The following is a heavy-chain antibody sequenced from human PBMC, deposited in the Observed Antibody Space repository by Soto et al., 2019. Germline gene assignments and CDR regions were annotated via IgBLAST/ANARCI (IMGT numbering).Heavy chain of an antibody. Sequence: SVKRSRKGSGWTNSSYVISWVRQATGQGLEWIGGIIPIFGTANYAQKFQSRVTITADESTSTAYMELSSLRSEDTAVCYCARDRNPWIQLWLSYGMDIWGQGTTVTVSS. V-gene: IGHV1-69*01. J-gene: IGHJ6*02. CDR1: GWTNSSYV. CDR3: ARDRNPWIQLWLSYGMDI. D-gene: IGHD5-18*01. CDR2: IIPIFGTA.